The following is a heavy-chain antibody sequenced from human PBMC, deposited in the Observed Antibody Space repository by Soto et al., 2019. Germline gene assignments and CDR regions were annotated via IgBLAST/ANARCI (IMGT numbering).Heavy chain of an antibody. D-gene: IGHD3-3*01. Sequence: SVKVSCKASGGTFSSYTISWVRQAPGQGLEWMGRIIPILGIANYAQKFQGRVTITADKSTSTAYMELSSLRSEDTAVYYCARGKGYDFWSGAYDYWGQGTLVTVAS. J-gene: IGHJ4*02. V-gene: IGHV1-69*02. CDR1: GGTFSSYT. CDR2: IIPILGIA. CDR3: ARGKGYDFWSGAYDY.